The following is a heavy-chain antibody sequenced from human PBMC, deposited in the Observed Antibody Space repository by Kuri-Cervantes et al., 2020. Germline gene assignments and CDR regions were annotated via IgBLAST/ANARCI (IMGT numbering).Heavy chain of an antibody. CDR1: GFNFRGYW. J-gene: IGHJ5*02. D-gene: IGHD3-22*01. Sequence: GSLRLSCAASGFNFRGYWMSWVRQAPGKGLEWVANIKQEGGEKYYVDSVKGRFTISRDNAKNSLCLQMNSLRVEVRGLSDSSGCPWGQGTLVTVSS. V-gene: IGHV3-7*02. CDR2: IKQEGGEK. CDR3: SGCP.